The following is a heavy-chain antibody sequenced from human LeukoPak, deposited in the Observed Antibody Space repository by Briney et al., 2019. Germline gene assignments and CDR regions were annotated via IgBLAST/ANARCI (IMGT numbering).Heavy chain of an antibody. Sequence: GGSLRLSCGASGFTFSSYWMHWVRQAPGKGPVWVSRISSDGSSTSYADSVKGRFTISRDNAKNTLYLQMNSLRAEDTAVYYCARDGSAVANDAFDIWGQGTMVTVSS. D-gene: IGHD3-10*01. V-gene: IGHV3-74*01. J-gene: IGHJ3*02. CDR1: GFTFSSYW. CDR2: ISSDGSST. CDR3: ARDGSAVANDAFDI.